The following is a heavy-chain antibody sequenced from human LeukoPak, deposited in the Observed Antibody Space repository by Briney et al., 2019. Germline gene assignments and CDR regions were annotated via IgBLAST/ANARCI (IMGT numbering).Heavy chain of an antibody. D-gene: IGHD2/OR15-2a*01. V-gene: IGHV3-21*01. J-gene: IGHJ5*02. Sequence: PGGSLRLSCAASGFTYSSYSMNWVRQAPGKGLEWVSSISSSSSYIYYADSVKGRFTISRDHAKNSLYLQMNSLRVEDTAVYYCERGLKSNMNHWCQGTLVTVSS. CDR1: GFTYSSYS. CDR2: ISSSSSYI. CDR3: ERGLKSNMNH.